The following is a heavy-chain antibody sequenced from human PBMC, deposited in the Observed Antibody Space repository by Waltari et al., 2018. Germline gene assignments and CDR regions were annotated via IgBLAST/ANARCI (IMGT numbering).Heavy chain of an antibody. CDR1: GFTFSSYS. V-gene: IGHV3-48*01. CDR2: ISSSSSTI. J-gene: IGHJ4*02. CDR3: ARADYDYVWGSYFDY. D-gene: IGHD3-16*01. Sequence: EVQLVESGGGLVQPGGSLRLSCAASGFTFSSYSMNWVRQAPGKGLEWVSYISSSSSTIYYADSVKGRFTISRDNAKNSLYLQMNSLRAEDTAVYYCARADYDYVWGSYFDYWGQGTLVTVSS.